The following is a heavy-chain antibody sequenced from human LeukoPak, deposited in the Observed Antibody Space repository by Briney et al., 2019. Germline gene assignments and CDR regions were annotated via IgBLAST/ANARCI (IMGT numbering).Heavy chain of an antibody. CDR2: IKSKTDGGST. CDR1: GFTFTNAW. V-gene: IGHV3-15*01. D-gene: IGHD1-26*01. CDR3: QGGRF. Sequence: GGSLRLSCSASGFTFTNAWMSWVRQAPGKGLEWVGRIKSKTDGGSTDYAAPVKGRFSISRDDSKNTLYLQMNSLKSEDTAVYYCQGGRFWGQGTLVTVSS. J-gene: IGHJ4*02.